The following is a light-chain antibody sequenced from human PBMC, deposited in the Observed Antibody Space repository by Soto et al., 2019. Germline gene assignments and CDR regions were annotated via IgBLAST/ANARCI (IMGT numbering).Light chain of an antibody. Sequence: DIQMTQSPSSLSASVGDRVTITCRTSQSVSSYLNWYQQKPGKAPNLLIFAASSLQSGVPSRFSGSGSGTDFTVTVNSLQHEDFETYYCQQSYTYPHTFGQGTKLEIK. J-gene: IGKJ2*01. CDR2: AAS. CDR1: QSVSSY. V-gene: IGKV1-39*01. CDR3: QQSYTYPHT.